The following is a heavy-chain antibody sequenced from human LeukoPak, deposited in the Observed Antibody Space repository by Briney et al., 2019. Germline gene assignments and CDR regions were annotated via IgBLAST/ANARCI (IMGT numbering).Heavy chain of an antibody. CDR1: GGSISSYY. Sequence: PSETLSLTCTVSGGSISSYYWSWIRQPPGKGLEWIGYIYYSGSTNYNPSLKSRVTISVDTSKNQFSLKLSSVTAADTAVYYCAQGATVTYDIWGQGTMVTVSS. J-gene: IGHJ3*02. CDR2: IYYSGST. D-gene: IGHD4-17*01. CDR3: AQGATVTYDI. V-gene: IGHV4-59*01.